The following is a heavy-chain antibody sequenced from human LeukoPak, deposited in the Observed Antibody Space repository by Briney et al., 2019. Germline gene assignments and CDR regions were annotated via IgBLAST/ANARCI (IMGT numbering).Heavy chain of an antibody. J-gene: IGHJ1*01. CDR2: ISRNSRHV. D-gene: IGHD4-17*01. Sequence: GGSPRLSCRASGFTFSAYSMNWVRQAPGKGLEWVSSISRNSRHVYYADSVKGRFSISREDADNSVFLQMNGLTAEDTALYYCVRDMSTATTCYLQHWGQGTLVSVSS. CDR3: VRDMSTATTCYLQH. CDR1: GFTFSAYS. V-gene: IGHV3-21*06.